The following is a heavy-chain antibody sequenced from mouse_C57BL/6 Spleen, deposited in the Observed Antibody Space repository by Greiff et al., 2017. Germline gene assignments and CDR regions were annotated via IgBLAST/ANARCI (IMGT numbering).Heavy chain of an antibody. D-gene: IGHD1-1*01. CDR1: GFTFSDYY. V-gene: IGHV5-16*01. CDR2: INYDGSST. J-gene: IGHJ1*03. Sequence: EVKLQESEGGLVQPGSSMKLSCTASGFTFSDYYMAWVRQVPEKGLEWVANINYDGSSTYYLDSLKSRFIISRDNAKNILYLQMSSLKSEDTATYYCARRITTVVARDWYFDVWGTGTTVTVSS. CDR3: ARRITTVVARDWYFDV.